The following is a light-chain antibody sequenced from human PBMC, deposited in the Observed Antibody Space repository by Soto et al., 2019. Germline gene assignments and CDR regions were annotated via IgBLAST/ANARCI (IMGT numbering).Light chain of an antibody. J-gene: IGKJ5*01. CDR3: QQFGGSPRIT. CDR2: GAS. V-gene: IGKV3-20*01. CDR1: QNINSDY. Sequence: EIVLTQSPGTLSLSPGESATLSCSASQNINSDYLVWYQQKFGQAPRLLIYGASTRATGTPDRFSGSGSGTDFNLTISRLQPEDFAVYSCQQFGGSPRITFGQGTRLEIK.